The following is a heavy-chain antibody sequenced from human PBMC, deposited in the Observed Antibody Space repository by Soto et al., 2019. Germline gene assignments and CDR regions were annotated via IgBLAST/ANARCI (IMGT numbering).Heavy chain of an antibody. Sequence: SETLSLTCTVSGGSISSGDYYWSWIRQPPGKGLEWIGYINHSGSTNYNPSLKSRVTISVDTSKNQFSLKLSSVTAADTAVYYCARGPSGFRRLKKGDWFDPWGQGTLVTVSS. CDR2: INHSGST. D-gene: IGHD1-26*01. CDR1: GGSISSGDYY. CDR3: ARGPSGFRRLKKGDWFDP. J-gene: IGHJ5*02. V-gene: IGHV4-30-4*01.